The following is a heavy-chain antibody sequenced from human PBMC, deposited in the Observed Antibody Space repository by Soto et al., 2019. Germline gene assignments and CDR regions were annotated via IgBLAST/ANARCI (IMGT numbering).Heavy chain of an antibody. D-gene: IGHD2-2*01. CDR2: ISGSGGST. CDR1: GITFTAYA. V-gene: IGHV3-23*01. CDR3: ATIIIPAATNFY. J-gene: IGHJ4*02. Sequence: EVQLLESGGGLVQPGGSLRLSCAASGITFTAYAMSWVRRAPGKGLEWVSSISGSGGSTYYADSVKGRLTISRDNSKNTLYLQMNSLRAEDTAVYYCATIIIPAATNFYWGQGTVVTVSS.